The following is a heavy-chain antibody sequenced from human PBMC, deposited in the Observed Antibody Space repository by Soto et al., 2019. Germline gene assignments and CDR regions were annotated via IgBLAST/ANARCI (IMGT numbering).Heavy chain of an antibody. CDR3: ARRGGPSYCISTSCYAGPFDY. CDR2: IYYSGST. J-gene: IGHJ4*02. Sequence: QLQLQESGPGLVKPSDTLSLTCTVSGGSISSSSYYWGWIRQPPGKGLEWIGSIYYSGSTYYNPSLKSRVTISVDTSKNQFSLKLSAVTAADTAVYYCARRGGPSYCISTSCYAGPFDYWGQGTLVTVSS. V-gene: IGHV4-39*01. CDR1: GGSISSSSYY. D-gene: IGHD2-2*01.